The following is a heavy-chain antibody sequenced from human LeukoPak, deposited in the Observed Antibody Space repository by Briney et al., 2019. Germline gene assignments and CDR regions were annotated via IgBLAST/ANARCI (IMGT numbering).Heavy chain of an antibody. Sequence: ASVKVSCKASGYTFTSYYMQWVQQAPGQGLEWMGWINPNSGGTHYVQRFQGWVTMTRDTSISTAYMELSRLTSDDTAVYYCARGGPYYDSSRANDLNYWGQGTLVTVSS. CDR1: GYTFTSYY. CDR2: INPNSGGT. CDR3: ARGGPYYDSSRANDLNY. J-gene: IGHJ4*02. D-gene: IGHD3-22*01. V-gene: IGHV1-2*04.